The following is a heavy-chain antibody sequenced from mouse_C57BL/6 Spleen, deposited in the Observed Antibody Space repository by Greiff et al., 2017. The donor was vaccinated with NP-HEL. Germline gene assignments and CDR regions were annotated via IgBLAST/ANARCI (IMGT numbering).Heavy chain of an antibody. CDR1: GYTFTSYW. J-gene: IGHJ4*01. Sequence: QVQLQQPGAELVQPGASVKMSCKASGYTFTSYWITWVKQRPGQGLEWIGDIYPGSGSTNYNAKFKSKAILTVDTSSSTAYMQLSSLTSEDAAVYYSAREGLGLRAMDYWGQGTSVTVA. V-gene: IGHV1-55*01. CDR2: IYPGSGST. CDR3: AREGLGLRAMDY.